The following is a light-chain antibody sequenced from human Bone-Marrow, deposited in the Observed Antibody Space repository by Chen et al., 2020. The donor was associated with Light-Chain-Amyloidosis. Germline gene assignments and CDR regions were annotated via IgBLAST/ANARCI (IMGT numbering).Light chain of an antibody. CDR1: QRILYTSNNENY. CDR2: WAS. Sequence: DIVVTQSQDSLAVSLGERATINCKSSQRILYTSNNENYLAWYQQKPGQPPKLLIYWASTRASGVPYRFSGSGSGTDFTLTISSLQAEDVAVYFCQQYYTPPLTFGGGTKVEI. V-gene: IGKV4-1*01. J-gene: IGKJ4*01. CDR3: QQYYTPPLT.